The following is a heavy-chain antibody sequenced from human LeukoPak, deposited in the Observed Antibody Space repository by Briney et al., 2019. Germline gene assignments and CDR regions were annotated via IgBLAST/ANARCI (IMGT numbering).Heavy chain of an antibody. CDR3: AREVHYYSYYIDV. CDR1: GGSFSTYY. V-gene: IGHV4-59*01. Sequence: SETLSLTSTVSGGSFSTYYWSWIRQPPGKGLEWIGYIYYSGNTNYNPSLKSRVTISVDTSKNQFSLKLNSVTVADTAVYYCAREVHYYSYYIDVWGKGTTVTVSS. CDR2: IYYSGNT. J-gene: IGHJ6*03.